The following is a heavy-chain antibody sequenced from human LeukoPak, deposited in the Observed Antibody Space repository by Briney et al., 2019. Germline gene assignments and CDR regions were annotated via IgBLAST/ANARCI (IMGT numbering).Heavy chain of an antibody. CDR2: INHSGST. CDR3: ARHRHTFYYYMDV. CDR1: GGSFSGYY. J-gene: IGHJ6*03. D-gene: IGHD2-2*02. V-gene: IGHV4-34*01. Sequence: SETLSLTCAVYGGSFSGYYWSWIRQPPGKGLEWIGEINHSGSTYYNPSLKSRVTISVDTSKNQFSLKLSSVTAADTAVYYCARHRHTFYYYMDVWGKGTTVTISS.